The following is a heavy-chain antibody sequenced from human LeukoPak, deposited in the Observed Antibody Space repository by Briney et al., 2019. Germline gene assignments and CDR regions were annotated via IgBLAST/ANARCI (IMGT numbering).Heavy chain of an antibody. CDR3: AKTGGGRYSGSYPHYFDY. CDR1: GFTFSSYG. D-gene: IGHD1-26*01. V-gene: IGHV3-33*06. Sequence: PGGSLRLSCAASGFTFSSYGMHWVRQAPGKGLEWVAVIWYDGSNKYYADSVKGRFTISRDNSKNTLHLQMNSLRAEDTAVYYCAKTGGGRYSGSYPHYFDYWGQGTLVTVSS. J-gene: IGHJ4*02. CDR2: IWYDGSNK.